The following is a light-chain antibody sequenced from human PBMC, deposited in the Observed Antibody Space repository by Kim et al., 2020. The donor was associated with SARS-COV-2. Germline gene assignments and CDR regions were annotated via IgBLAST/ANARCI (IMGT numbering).Light chain of an antibody. CDR1: QSISRW. J-gene: IGKJ1*01. CDR2: DAS. Sequence: DIQMTQSPSTLSASVGDRVTITCQAGQSISRWLAWYQQKPGKAPKLLIYDASSLASGVPSRFSGSGSGTEFTLTISSLQPDDFATYYCQQYNTYRSFGQGTKVDIK. CDR3: QQYNTYRS. V-gene: IGKV1-5*01.